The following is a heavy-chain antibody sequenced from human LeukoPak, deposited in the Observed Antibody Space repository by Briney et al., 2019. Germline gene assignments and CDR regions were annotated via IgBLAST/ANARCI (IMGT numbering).Heavy chain of an antibody. CDR3: ASLPRGMGGSKYFDY. CDR2: IIPIFGTA. Sequence: SVKVSCKASGGTFSSYAISWVRQAPGQGLEWMGGIIPIFGTANYAQKFQGRVTITADESTSTAYMELSSLRSEDTAVYYCASLPRGMGGSKYFDYWGQGTLVTVSS. D-gene: IGHD1-26*01. J-gene: IGHJ4*02. V-gene: IGHV1-69*13. CDR1: GGTFSSYA.